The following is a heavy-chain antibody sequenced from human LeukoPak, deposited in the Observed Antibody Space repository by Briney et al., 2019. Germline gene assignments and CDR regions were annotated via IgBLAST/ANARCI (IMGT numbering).Heavy chain of an antibody. CDR2: ISPSGRTT. Sequence: PSETLSLTCAVYGGSFSGYYWSWIRQPPGKGLEWVSAISPSGRTTDYVDSVKGRFTISRDNSKNTLYLQMNSLRAEDTAVYYCAKVVLVGAIFGPGYWGQGTLVTVSS. D-gene: IGHD1-26*01. CDR3: AKVVLVGAIFGPGY. CDR1: GGSFSGYY. V-gene: IGHV3-23*01. J-gene: IGHJ4*02.